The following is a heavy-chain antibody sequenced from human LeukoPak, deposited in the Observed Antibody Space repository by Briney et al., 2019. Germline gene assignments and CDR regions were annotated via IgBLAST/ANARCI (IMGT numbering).Heavy chain of an antibody. V-gene: IGHV3-11*01. CDR3: ANGWSPDY. Sequence: GGSLRLSCAASGFTSSDYYMTWIRQPPGKGPEWISYISSSGGTTTYVDSVKGRFTISRDNAKNSLYLQMNSLRADDTAVYHCANGWSPDYWGRGTLVTVSS. D-gene: IGHD2-15*01. CDR1: GFTSSDYY. CDR2: ISSSGGTT. J-gene: IGHJ4*02.